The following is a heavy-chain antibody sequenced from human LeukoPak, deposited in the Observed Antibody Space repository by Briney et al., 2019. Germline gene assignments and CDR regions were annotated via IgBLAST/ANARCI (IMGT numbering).Heavy chain of an antibody. CDR2: ISSSSSYI. J-gene: IGHJ4*02. D-gene: IGHD2-2*01. V-gene: IGHV3-21*01. Sequence: GGSLRLSCAASGFTFSSYSMNWVRQAPGKGLEWVSSISSSSSYIYYADSVKGRFTISRDNAKKSLYLQMNSLRAEDTTVYYCATYCSSTSCKGYWGQGTLVTVSS. CDR1: GFTFSSYS. CDR3: ATYCSSTSCKGY.